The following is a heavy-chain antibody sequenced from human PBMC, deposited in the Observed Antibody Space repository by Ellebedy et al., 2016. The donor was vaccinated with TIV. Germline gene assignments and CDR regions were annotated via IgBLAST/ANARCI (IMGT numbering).Heavy chain of an antibody. CDR1: CFTFSNYW. D-gene: IGHD2-2*02. CDR2: IKQDGSEI. CDR3: ARDAYPYAMDV. Sequence: GESLKISCAVSCFTFSNYWMSWARLAPGRGLEWVATIKQDGSEIHYVDSVKGRFTISRDNAKNSLYLQMNSLRVEDTALYYCARDAYPYAMDVWGQGTTVTVSS. J-gene: IGHJ6*01. V-gene: IGHV3-7*03.